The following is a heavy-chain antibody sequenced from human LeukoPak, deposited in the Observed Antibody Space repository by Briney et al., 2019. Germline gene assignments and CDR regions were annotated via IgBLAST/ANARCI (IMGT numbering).Heavy chain of an antibody. D-gene: IGHD1-1*01. CDR3: AKDSPAWNDNMDV. V-gene: IGHV3-48*01. Sequence: GGSLRLSCAASGFTFSNYWMTWVRQAPGKGLEWVSYISSSSTTIYYADSVKGRFTISRDNAKNLMYLQMNSLRAEDTAVYYCAKDSPAWNDNMDVWGKGTTVTVSS. J-gene: IGHJ6*03. CDR2: ISSSSTTI. CDR1: GFTFSNYW.